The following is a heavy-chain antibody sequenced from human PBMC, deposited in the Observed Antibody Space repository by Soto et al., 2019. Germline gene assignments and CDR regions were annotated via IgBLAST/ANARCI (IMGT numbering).Heavy chain of an antibody. V-gene: IGHV3-21*01. CDR1: GFTFSGYS. CDR3: ARVSKAAPRFDSDY. Sequence: PGGSLRLSCAASGFTFSGYSMNWVRQAPGKGLEWVSFISSSRSYIYYADSVKGRFTISRDNANNSLYLQMNSLSAEDTAVYYCARVSKAAPRFDSDYWGEGTLVTVSS. CDR2: ISSSRSYI. D-gene: IGHD3-9*01. J-gene: IGHJ4*02.